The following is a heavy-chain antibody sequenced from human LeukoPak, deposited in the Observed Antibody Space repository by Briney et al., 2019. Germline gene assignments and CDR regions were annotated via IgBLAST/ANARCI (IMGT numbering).Heavy chain of an antibody. D-gene: IGHD3-3*01. CDR3: AREGEDDFWSGFDF. CDR1: GFIFSYYG. J-gene: IGHJ4*02. V-gene: IGHV3-30*05. Sequence: GRSLRLSCAASGFIFSYYGMHWVRQAPGKGLEWVAVISIDGSREHYADSVKGRFTISRDNSKNTVYLQMNSLRPEDTAVYYCAREGEDDFWSGFDFWGQGTLVTVSS. CDR2: ISIDGSRE.